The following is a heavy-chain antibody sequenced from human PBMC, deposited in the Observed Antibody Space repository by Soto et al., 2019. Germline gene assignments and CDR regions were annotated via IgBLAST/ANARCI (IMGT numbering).Heavy chain of an antibody. CDR3: ARDRYSSSHDFDY. J-gene: IGHJ4*02. D-gene: IGHD6-6*01. CDR1: GASTSSYY. Sequence: SETLSLTCAVSGASTSSYYWSWIRQPPGKGLEWIGYIYYNGNTNYNPSLKSRVSISLDTSKNQFSLKLNYVTAADTAVYYCARDRYSSSHDFDYWGQGTLVTVSS. V-gene: IGHV4-59*01. CDR2: IYYNGNT.